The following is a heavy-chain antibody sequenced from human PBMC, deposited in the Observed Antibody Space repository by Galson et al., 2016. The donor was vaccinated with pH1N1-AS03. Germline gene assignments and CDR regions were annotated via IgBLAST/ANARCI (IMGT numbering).Heavy chain of an antibody. CDR2: FSWDGVTT. Sequence: SLRLSCAGSGFKISTYAINWVRQAPGKGLEWVSLFSWDGVTTFYADSVKGRFAISRDNSQNSLYLQMNSLRIEDTAFYYCAKERNRIIDSWGQGTLVTVPS. CDR1: GFKISTYA. CDR3: AKERNRIIDS. D-gene: IGHD2-15*01. J-gene: IGHJ4*02. V-gene: IGHV3-43*02.